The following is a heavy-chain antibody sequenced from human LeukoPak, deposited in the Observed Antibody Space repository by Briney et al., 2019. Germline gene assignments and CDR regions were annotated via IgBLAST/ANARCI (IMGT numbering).Heavy chain of an antibody. CDR3: ARGGYYYDSSGYSHLPDY. Sequence: ASVTVSCKASGGTFSSYAFSWVRQAPGQGLEWMGGIIPIVGTTNYAQMFQGRVTITADESTSTAYMELSSLRSEDTAVYCCARGGYYYDSSGYSHLPDYWGQGTLVTVSA. V-gene: IGHV1-69*13. J-gene: IGHJ4*02. D-gene: IGHD3-22*01. CDR2: IIPIVGTT. CDR1: GGTFSSYA.